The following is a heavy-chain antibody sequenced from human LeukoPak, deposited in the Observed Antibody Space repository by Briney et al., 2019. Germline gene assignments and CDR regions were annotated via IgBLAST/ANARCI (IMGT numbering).Heavy chain of an antibody. J-gene: IGHJ4*02. D-gene: IGHD4-17*01. CDR3: ARHIRSHFDY. CDR1: GGSISGSSYY. V-gene: IGHV4-39*01. CDR2: IYYSGST. Sequence: SETLSLTCTVSGGSISGSSYYWGWIRQPPGKGLEWIGSIYYSGSTYYNPSLKSRVTISVDTSKNQFSLKLSSVTAADTAVYYCARHIRSHFDYWGQGTLVTVSS.